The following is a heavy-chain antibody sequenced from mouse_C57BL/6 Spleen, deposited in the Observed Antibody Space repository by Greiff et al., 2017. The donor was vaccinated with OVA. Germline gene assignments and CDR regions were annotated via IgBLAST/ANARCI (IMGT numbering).Heavy chain of an antibody. D-gene: IGHD2-5*01. J-gene: IGHJ4*01. V-gene: IGHV1-64*01. CDR1: GYTFTSYW. CDR2: IHPNSGST. Sequence: QVQLQQPGAELVKPGASVKLSCKASGYTFTSYWMHWVKQRPGQGLEWIGMIHPNSGSTNYNEKFKSKATLTVDKSSSTAYMQLSSLTSEDSAVYYCARKGGSNYGDAMDYWGQGTSVTVSS. CDR3: ARKGGSNYGDAMDY.